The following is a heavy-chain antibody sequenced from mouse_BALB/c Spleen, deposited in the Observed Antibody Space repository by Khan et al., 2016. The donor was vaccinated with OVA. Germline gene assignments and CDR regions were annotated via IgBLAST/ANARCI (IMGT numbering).Heavy chain of an antibody. Sequence: VQLQQSGAELVKPGASVKLSCSASGFTITDTYMHWMKQRPEQGLVWIGRIYPPSDDSKYGPKFQAKVTLTADTSSNTAYLQLSSLTSEDTAVYYCASPYGDPFAFWGQGTLVSVSA. J-gene: IGHJ3*01. CDR1: GFTITDTY. D-gene: IGHD2-13*01. CDR3: ASPYGDPFAF. CDR2: IYPPSDDS. V-gene: IGHV14-3*02.